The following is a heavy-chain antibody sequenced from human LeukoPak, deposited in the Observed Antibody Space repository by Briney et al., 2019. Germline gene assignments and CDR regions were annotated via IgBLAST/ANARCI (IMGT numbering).Heavy chain of an antibody. D-gene: IGHD3-10*01. CDR1: GGSISSGGYY. Sequence: SETLSLTCTVSGGSISSGGYYWSWIRQHPGKGLEWIGYIYYSGSTNYNPSLKSRVTISVDTSKNQFSLKLSSVTAADTAVYYCARTYYYGSGTYYYYGMDVWGQGTTVTVSS. J-gene: IGHJ6*02. V-gene: IGHV4-61*08. CDR2: IYYSGST. CDR3: ARTYYYGSGTYYYYGMDV.